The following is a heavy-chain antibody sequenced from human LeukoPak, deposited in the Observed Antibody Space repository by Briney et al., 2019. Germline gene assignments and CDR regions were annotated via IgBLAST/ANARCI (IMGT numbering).Heavy chain of an antibody. CDR3: ARGPYSYDSSGAFDI. D-gene: IGHD3-22*01. Sequence: SETLSLTCAVSGDSISSGDYYWSWIRQPAGKGLEWIVRISSSGSTNYNPSLKSRVTISVDTSKNQFSLKLSSVTAADTAVYSCARGPYSYDSSGAFDIWGQGTMVTVSS. J-gene: IGHJ3*02. CDR2: ISSSGST. V-gene: IGHV4-61*02. CDR1: GDSISSGDYY.